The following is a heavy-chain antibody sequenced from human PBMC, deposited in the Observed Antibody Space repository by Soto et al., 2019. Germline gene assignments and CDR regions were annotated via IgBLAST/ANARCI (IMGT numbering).Heavy chain of an antibody. Sequence: GGSLRLSCAASGFTXSSYGMHWVRQAPGKGLEWVAVISYDGSNKYYADSVKGRFTISRDNSKNTLYLQMNSLRAEDTAVYYCAKEDYYGSGSYYTGGLFDYWGQGTLVTVSS. CDR2: ISYDGSNK. V-gene: IGHV3-30*18. J-gene: IGHJ4*02. D-gene: IGHD3-10*01. CDR3: AKEDYYGSGSYYTGGLFDY. CDR1: GFTXSSYG.